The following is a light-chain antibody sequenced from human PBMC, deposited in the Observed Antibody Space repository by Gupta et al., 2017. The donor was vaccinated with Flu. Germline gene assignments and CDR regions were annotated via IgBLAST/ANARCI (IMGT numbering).Light chain of an antibody. CDR3: QVWDSSSDHWV. V-gene: IGLV3-21*02. CDR1: NIGSKS. J-gene: IGLJ3*02. CDR2: DDS. Sequence: SYVLTQPPSVSVAPGQTARITCGGNNIGSKSVHWYQQKPGQAPVVVVFDDSDRPSGIPERFSGSNSGNTATLTISRDEAGDEADYYCQVWDSSSDHWVFGGGTKLTVL.